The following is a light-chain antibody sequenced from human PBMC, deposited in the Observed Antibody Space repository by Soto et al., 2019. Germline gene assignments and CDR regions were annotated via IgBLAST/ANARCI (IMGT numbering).Light chain of an antibody. V-gene: IGKV3-20*01. CDR3: QQYATSPRT. J-gene: IGKJ1*01. CDR1: QSVNNNY. CDR2: GAS. Sequence: ENVLTQSPGTLSLSPGEEATLSCRASQSVNNNYLAWYQQIPGQPPRLLIYGASSRATGIPDRFRGRGSGTDFTLTIARLEPEDFSVYYCQQYATSPRTFGQGTKVDIK.